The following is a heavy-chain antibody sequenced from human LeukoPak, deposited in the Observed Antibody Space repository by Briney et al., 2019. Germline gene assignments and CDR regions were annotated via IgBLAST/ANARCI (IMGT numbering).Heavy chain of an antibody. J-gene: IGHJ4*02. D-gene: IGHD3-3*01. CDR3: ASHITIFGVVISVY. V-gene: IGHV1-2*02. CDR1: GYTFTGYY. Sequence: ASVKVSCKASGYTFTGYYMHWVRQAPGQGPEWMGWINPNSGGTNYAQKFQGRVTMTRDTSISTAYMELSRLRSDDTAVYYCASHITIFGVVISVYWGQGTLVTVSS. CDR2: INPNSGGT.